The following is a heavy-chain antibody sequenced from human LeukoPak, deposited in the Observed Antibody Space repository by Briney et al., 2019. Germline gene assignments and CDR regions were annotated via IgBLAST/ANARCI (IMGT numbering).Heavy chain of an antibody. CDR3: AKGGAYCSSTSCYDTNQAYYYYYMDV. V-gene: IGHV3-30*04. D-gene: IGHD2-2*01. CDR2: ISYDGSNK. J-gene: IGHJ6*03. Sequence: PGGSLRLSCAASGFTFSSYAMHWVRQAPGKGLEWVAAISYDGSNKYSADSVKGRFTISRDNSKNTLYLQMNSLRAEGTAVYYCAKGGAYCSSTSCYDTNQAYYYYYMDVWGKGTTVTISS. CDR1: GFTFSSYA.